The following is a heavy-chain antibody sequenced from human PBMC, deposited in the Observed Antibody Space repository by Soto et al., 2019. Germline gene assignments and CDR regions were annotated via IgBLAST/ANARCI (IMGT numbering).Heavy chain of an antibody. D-gene: IGHD2-15*01. Sequence: YCGRWISKKKRKGLKWIGEINDSGSTNYNPSLKSRVTISVDTSKNQFSLKLSSVTAADTAVYYCARDVGCSGGSCYSFDSWGHGTLVTVSS. CDR3: ARDVGCSGGSCYSFDS. V-gene: IGHV4-34*01. CDR1: YC. J-gene: IGHJ4*01. CDR2: INDSGST.